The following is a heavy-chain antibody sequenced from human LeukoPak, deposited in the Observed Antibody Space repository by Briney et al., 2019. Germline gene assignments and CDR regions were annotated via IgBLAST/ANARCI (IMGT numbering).Heavy chain of an antibody. J-gene: IGHJ3*02. V-gene: IGHV3-73*01. D-gene: IGHD3-10*01. CDR3: TRPMWFGEVDDAFDI. CDR1: GFTFSGSA. Sequence: PGGSLRLSCAASGFTFSGSAMHWVRQASGKGLEWVGRIRSKANSYATAYAASVKGRFTISRDDSKNTAYLQMNSLKTEDTAVYYCTRPMWFGEVDDAFDIWGQGTMVTVSS. CDR2: IRSKANSYAT.